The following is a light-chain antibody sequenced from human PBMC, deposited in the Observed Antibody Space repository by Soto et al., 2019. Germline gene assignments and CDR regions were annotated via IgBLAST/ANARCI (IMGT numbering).Light chain of an antibody. CDR3: QQYGNSPFT. Sequence: EIVLTQSPGTLSLSPGETVTLSCRASQAFNSGFLAWYQQKPGQAPSLLISGASSRATGIPDRFSGSGSGTNFILISKRLDPEDFAVYYCQQYGNSPFTFGQGTKLKIK. CDR1: QAFNSGF. V-gene: IGKV3-20*01. CDR2: GAS. J-gene: IGKJ2*01.